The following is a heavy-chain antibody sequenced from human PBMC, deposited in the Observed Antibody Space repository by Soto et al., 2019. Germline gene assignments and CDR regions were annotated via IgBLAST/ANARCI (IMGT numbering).Heavy chain of an antibody. Sequence: QVQLVESGGGVVQPGRSLRLSCAASGFTFSSYGMHWVRQAPGKGLEWVAVISYDGSNKYYADSVKGRFTISRDNSKNXLXLXXNSLRAEDTAVYYCAKEPFNYDILTGYYLALRFDYWGQGTLVTVSS. CDR3: AKEPFNYDILTGYYLALRFDY. CDR2: ISYDGSNK. J-gene: IGHJ4*02. D-gene: IGHD3-9*01. V-gene: IGHV3-30*18. CDR1: GFTFSSYG.